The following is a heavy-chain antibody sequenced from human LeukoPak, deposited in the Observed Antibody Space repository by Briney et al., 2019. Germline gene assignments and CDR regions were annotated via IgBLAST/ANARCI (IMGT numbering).Heavy chain of an antibody. V-gene: IGHV4-4*07. CDR2: IYASGST. D-gene: IGHD1-1*01. J-gene: IGHJ4*02. CDR1: SGSISGSYY. CDR3: ARGKQNAVDY. Sequence: PSETLSLTCTVSSGSISGSYYWYWIRPPAGKGLEWIGRIYASGSTNYDPSLKSRVTISVDKSNNQFSLMVTSVTAADTAVYYCARGKQNAVDYWGQGILVTVSS.